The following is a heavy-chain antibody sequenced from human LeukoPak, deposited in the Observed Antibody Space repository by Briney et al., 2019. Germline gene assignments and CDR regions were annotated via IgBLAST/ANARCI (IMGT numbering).Heavy chain of an antibody. Sequence: SETLSLTCAVYGGSFSGYYRSWIRQPPGKGLEWIGEINHSGSTNYNPSLKSRVTISVDTSKNQFSLKLSSVTAADTAVYYCARGPDYCSGGSCYLGAPKYFQHWGQGTLVTVSS. J-gene: IGHJ1*01. CDR3: ARGPDYCSGGSCYLGAPKYFQH. V-gene: IGHV4-34*01. CDR2: INHSGST. CDR1: GGSFSGYY. D-gene: IGHD2-15*01.